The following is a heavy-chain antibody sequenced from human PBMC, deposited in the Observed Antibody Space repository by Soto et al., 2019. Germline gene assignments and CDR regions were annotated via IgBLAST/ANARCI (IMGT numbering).Heavy chain of an antibody. Sequence: QVQLQESGPGLVKPSQTLSLTCTVSGGSISSGGYYWSWIRQHPGKGLEWIGYIYYSGSTYYNPSLKSRVTISVDPSKNQFSLKLSSVTAADTAVYYCARDRNYDILSGGWFDPWGQGTLVTVSS. CDR3: ARDRNYDILSGGWFDP. V-gene: IGHV4-31*03. D-gene: IGHD3-9*01. CDR2: IYYSGST. J-gene: IGHJ5*02. CDR1: GGSISSGGYY.